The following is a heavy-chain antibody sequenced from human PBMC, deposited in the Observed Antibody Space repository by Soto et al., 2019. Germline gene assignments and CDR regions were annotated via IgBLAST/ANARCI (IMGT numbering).Heavy chain of an antibody. Sequence: SETLSLTCSVSGGSISSGGYYWSWIRQHPGKGLEWIGYIYYSGSTYYNPSLKSRVAMSLDTSKNHFSLRLNSVTAADTAVYYCARKNYDDSGAPGEPFDIWGQGTMLTVSS. V-gene: IGHV4-31*03. J-gene: IGHJ3*02. CDR1: GGSISSGGYY. CDR2: IYYSGST. D-gene: IGHD3-22*01. CDR3: ARKNYDDSGAPGEPFDI.